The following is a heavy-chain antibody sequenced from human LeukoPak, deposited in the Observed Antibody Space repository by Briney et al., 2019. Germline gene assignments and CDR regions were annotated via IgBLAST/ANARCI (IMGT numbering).Heavy chain of an antibody. Sequence: SETLSLTCTVSGGSISSYYWSWIRQPPGKGLEWIGYIYYSGSTNYNPSLKSRVTISVDTSKNQFSLKLSSVTAADTAVYYCARGRIAAAGYFDYWGQGTLVTVSS. V-gene: IGHV4-59*01. D-gene: IGHD6-13*01. CDR3: ARGRIAAAGYFDY. J-gene: IGHJ4*02. CDR2: IYYSGST. CDR1: GGSISSYY.